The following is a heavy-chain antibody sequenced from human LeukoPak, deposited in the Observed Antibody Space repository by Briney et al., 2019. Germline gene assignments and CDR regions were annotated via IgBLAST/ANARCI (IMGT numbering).Heavy chain of an antibody. CDR3: ARGLSYSGNSELSN. J-gene: IGHJ1*01. D-gene: IGHD4-23*01. CDR2: MNPNSGNT. V-gene: IGHV1-8*01. CDR1: GYTFTSYD. Sequence: ASVKVSCKASGYTFTSYDINWVRQATGQGLEWMGWMNPNSGNTGYAQKFQGRVTMTRNTSISTAYMELSSLRSEDTAVYYCARGLSYSGNSELSNWGQGTLVTVSS.